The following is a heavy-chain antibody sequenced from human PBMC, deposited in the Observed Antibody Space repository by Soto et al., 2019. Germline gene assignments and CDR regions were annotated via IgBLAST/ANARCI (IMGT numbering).Heavy chain of an antibody. CDR3: ARVGSGTYSNWPLDY. D-gene: IGHD3-10*01. V-gene: IGHV3-33*01. CDR1: GFTFTSYG. J-gene: IGHJ4*02. CDR2: IWYDGSNK. Sequence: QVQLVESGGGVVQPGRSLRLSCAASGFTFTSYGMHWVRQAPGKGLEWVAIIWYDGSNKYYADSVKGRFTISRDDSKNTLYLQMNSLRAEDTAVYYCARVGSGTYSNWPLDYWGQGTLVTVSS.